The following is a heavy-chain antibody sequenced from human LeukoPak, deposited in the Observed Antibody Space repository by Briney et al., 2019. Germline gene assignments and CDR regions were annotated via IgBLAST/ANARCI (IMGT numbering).Heavy chain of an antibody. CDR3: ARGGTTFEH. V-gene: IGHV3-30*04. Sequence: GGSLRLSCAASGFTFSSYAMSWVRQAPGKGLEWVAIISYDGSNEYYADSVKGRFTISRDNAKNSLYLQMNSLSAEDTAVYYCARGGTTFEHWGQGTLVTVSS. CDR1: GFTFSSYA. D-gene: IGHD1-1*01. CDR2: ISYDGSNE. J-gene: IGHJ4*02.